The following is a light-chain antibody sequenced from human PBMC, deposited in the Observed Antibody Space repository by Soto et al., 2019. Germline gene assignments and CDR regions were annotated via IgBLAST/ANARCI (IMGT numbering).Light chain of an antibody. V-gene: IGLV2-14*01. CDR3: CSYTTSSTLV. CDR2: EDI. J-gene: IGLJ1*01. Sequence: QSALTQAASVSGSPGQSIAISCAGTSSDIGTYNHVSWYQQHPGKAPQLIIYEDINRPSGLSSRFSGSKPGNTASLTISGLQAEDEADYFCCSYTTSSTLVCGTGTKVTVL. CDR1: SSDIGTYNH.